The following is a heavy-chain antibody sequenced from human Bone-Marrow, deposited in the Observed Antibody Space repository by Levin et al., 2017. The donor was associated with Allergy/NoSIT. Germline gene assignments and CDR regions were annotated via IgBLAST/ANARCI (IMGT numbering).Heavy chain of an antibody. CDR1: GFTFSSYS. CDR2: ISFDGSNA. V-gene: IGHV3-30-3*01. D-gene: IGHD4-17*01. CDR3: ARSYGDYEIDY. J-gene: IGHJ4*02. Sequence: GESLKISCAASGFTFSSYSLHWVRQAPGKGLEWLAVISFDGSNAYYADSLKGRFTISRDNSKNTLSLQVNSLRAEDTAVYFCARSYGDYEIDYWGQGTLVTVSS.